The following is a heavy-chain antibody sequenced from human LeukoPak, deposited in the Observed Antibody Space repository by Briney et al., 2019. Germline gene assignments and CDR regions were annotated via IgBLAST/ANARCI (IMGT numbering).Heavy chain of an antibody. CDR3: ARPRTLWFGELSLTY. D-gene: IGHD3-10*01. CDR1: GYTFTSYA. Sequence: GASVKVSCKASGYTFTSYAMHWVRQAPGQRLEWMGWINAGNGNTKYSQKFQGRVTITRDTSANTAYMELSSLRSEDTAVYYCARPRTLWFGELSLTYWGQGTLVTVSS. V-gene: IGHV1-3*01. J-gene: IGHJ4*02. CDR2: INAGNGNT.